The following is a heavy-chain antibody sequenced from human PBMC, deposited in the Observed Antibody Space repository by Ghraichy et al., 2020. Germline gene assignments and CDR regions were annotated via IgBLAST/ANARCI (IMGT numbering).Heavy chain of an antibody. CDR3: AEEIVYSRSSGGGGLDS. Sequence: ASVKVSCKTATAPFSTPFSSFLLLSPLQLEKKMGLINPSTGRTTYAQNFQGRLTMTRDTSTSTVYMELSSLRSEDTAVYYCAEEIVYSRSSGGGGLDSWGQGTL. CDR1: TAPFSTPF. V-gene: IGHV1-46*01. CDR2: INPSTGRT. J-gene: IGHJ4*02. D-gene: IGHD6-6*01.